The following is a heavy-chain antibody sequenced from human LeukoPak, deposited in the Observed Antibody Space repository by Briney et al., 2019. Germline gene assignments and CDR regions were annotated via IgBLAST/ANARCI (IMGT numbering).Heavy chain of an antibody. V-gene: IGHV3-21*04. J-gene: IGHJ4*02. D-gene: IGHD1-1*01. CDR1: GFTFSTYT. CDR2: ISSSSGYI. Sequence: GGSLRLSCAASGFTFSTYTMNWVRQAPGKGLEWVSSISSSSGYIYYADSVKGRFTISRDNSKNTLYLQMNSLRGEDTAVYYCARDPVGWNDDPVWVYWGQGTLVIVSS. CDR3: ARDPVGWNDDPVWVY.